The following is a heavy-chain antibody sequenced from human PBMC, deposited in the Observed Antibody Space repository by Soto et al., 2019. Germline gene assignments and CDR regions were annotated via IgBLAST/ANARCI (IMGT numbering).Heavy chain of an antibody. V-gene: IGHV3-33*01. CDR2: IWYDGINQ. Sequence: PGGSLRLSCAPSGFTFRTYDMHWVRQAPGKGLEWVAIIWYDGINQYYADSVKGRFTISRDNSKNVLYLQMNSLRAEDTAVYYCARDLGAFNYGSAYFDYWGQGTPVTVSS. D-gene: IGHD3-10*01. CDR1: GFTFRTYD. CDR3: ARDLGAFNYGSAYFDY. J-gene: IGHJ4*02.